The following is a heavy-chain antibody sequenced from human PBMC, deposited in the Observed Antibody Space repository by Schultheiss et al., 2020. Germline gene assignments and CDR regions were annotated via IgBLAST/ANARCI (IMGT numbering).Heavy chain of an antibody. CDR3: AKGSDVVVVVAVYFDY. Sequence: GESLKISCAASGFTFSSYGMHWVRQAPGKGLEWVAVIWYDGSNKYYADSVKGRFTISRDNSKNTLYLQMNSLRAEDTAVYYCAKGSDVVVVVAVYFDYWGQGTLVNVYS. V-gene: IGHV3-33*06. CDR1: GFTFSSYG. D-gene: IGHD2-15*01. CDR2: IWYDGSNK. J-gene: IGHJ4*02.